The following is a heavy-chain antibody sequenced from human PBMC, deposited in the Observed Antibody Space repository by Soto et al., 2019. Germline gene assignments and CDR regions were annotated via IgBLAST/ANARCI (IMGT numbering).Heavy chain of an antibody. CDR1: GFTFSSYW. CDR2: INGDGGST. J-gene: IGHJ4*02. Sequence: EVQLVESGGGLVQTGGSLRLSCAASGFTFSSYWMHWVRQAPGKGVVWVSRINGDGGSTNYADSVKGRFTISRDNAKNTVYLQVDSLRAEDTAVYSCARGLYLKYGQDYWGQGTLVTVSS. D-gene: IGHD2-2*01. CDR3: ARGLYLKYGQDY. V-gene: IGHV3-74*01.